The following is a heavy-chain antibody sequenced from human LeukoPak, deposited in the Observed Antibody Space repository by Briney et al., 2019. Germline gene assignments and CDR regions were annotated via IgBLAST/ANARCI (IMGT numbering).Heavy chain of an antibody. CDR3: AKGGIWSYRYIDS. V-gene: IGHV3-23*01. CDR2: ISGSGGNT. D-gene: IGHD3-16*02. J-gene: IGHJ4*02. Sequence: GGSLTLSCAASGFTFSIYAMSWVRHPRGEALECVSGISGSGGNTYNADPVTGRFTDSQVRSRITLYLHINSLRAEDPAVFYFAKGGIWSYRYIDSWGQGTLVTVSS. CDR1: GFTFSIYA.